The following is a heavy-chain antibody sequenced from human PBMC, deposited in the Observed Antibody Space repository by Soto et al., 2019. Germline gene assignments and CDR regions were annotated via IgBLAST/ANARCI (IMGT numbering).Heavy chain of an antibody. V-gene: IGHV4-30-4*01. J-gene: IGHJ4*02. Sequence: SETLSLTCTVSGGSISSGDYYWSWIRQPPGKGLEWIGYIYYSGSTYYNPSLKSRVTISVDTSKNQFSLKLSSVTAADTAVYYCTRDLVRGVIDYWGQGTLVTV. CDR1: GGSISSGDYY. D-gene: IGHD3-10*01. CDR3: TRDLVRGVIDY. CDR2: IYYSGST.